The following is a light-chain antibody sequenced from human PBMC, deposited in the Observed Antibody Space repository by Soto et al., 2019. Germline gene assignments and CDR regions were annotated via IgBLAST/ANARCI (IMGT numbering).Light chain of an antibody. Sequence: QSVLTQPASVSGSPGQSITISCAGTSSDVGGYNYVSWYQHHPGKAPKLMIYDVSNRPSGVSNRFSGSKSGSTASLTISGLQAEDEADYWCSSYTSSSTLVVFGGGTK. CDR3: SSYTSSSTLVV. V-gene: IGLV2-14*03. CDR1: SSDVGGYNY. CDR2: DVS. J-gene: IGLJ2*01.